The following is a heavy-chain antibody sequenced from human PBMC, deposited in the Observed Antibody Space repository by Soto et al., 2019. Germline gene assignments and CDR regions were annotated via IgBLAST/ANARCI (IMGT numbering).Heavy chain of an antibody. Sequence: QDQLLQSGAEVKKPGASVTVSCKASGYSFTNYGITWVRQAPGQGLEWMGWISAFNGNTHYAQKLQGRVTMTTDASTSTGYMQLRGLRADDTAVYYCARDRGVAPPVAGNTHYYYYMDVWGKGTTITVSS. CDR1: GYSFTNYG. J-gene: IGHJ6*03. CDR3: ARDRGVAPPVAGNTHYYYYMDV. D-gene: IGHD6-19*01. CDR2: ISAFNGNT. V-gene: IGHV1-18*01.